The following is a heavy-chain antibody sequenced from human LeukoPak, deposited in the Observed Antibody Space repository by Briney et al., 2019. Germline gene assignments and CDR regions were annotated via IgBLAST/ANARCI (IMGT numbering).Heavy chain of an antibody. CDR2: ISYDGSNK. D-gene: IGHD2-15*01. CDR1: GFTFSSYG. V-gene: IGHV3-30*18. J-gene: IGHJ4*02. CDR3: AKLVVVAATQNY. Sequence: GGSLRLSCAASGFTFSSYGMHWVRQAPGKGLEWVAVISYDGSNKYYADSVKSRFTISRDNSKNTLYLQMNSLRAEDTAVYYCAKLVVVAATQNYWGQGTLVTVSS.